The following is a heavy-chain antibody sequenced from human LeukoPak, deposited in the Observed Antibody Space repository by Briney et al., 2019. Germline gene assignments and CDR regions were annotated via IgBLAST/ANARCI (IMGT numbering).Heavy chain of an antibody. D-gene: IGHD4-23*01. CDR1: GFTFSSYS. Sequence: PGGSLRLSCAASGFTFSSYSMNWVRQAPGKGLEWISYISSSSTTIYNADSVKGRFTISRDNAKNSLYLQMNSLRAEDTAVYYCARENYGGNRDFDYWGQGTLVTVSS. CDR2: ISSSSTTI. CDR3: ARENYGGNRDFDY. J-gene: IGHJ4*02. V-gene: IGHV3-48*04.